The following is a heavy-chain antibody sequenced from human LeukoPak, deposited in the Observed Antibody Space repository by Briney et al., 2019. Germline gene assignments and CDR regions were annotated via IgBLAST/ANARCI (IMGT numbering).Heavy chain of an antibody. D-gene: IGHD3-3*01. J-gene: IGHJ4*02. V-gene: IGHV3-11*04. CDR1: GFTFSDFY. CDR3: ARGLWSGYSAFGY. CDR2: ISSSGSVV. Sequence: GGSLRLSCAASGFTFSDFYMSWIRQAPGKGLEWVSYISSSGSVVHYADSVKGRSTVSRDNAKNSLYLQMNSLRAEDTAVYYCARGLWSGYSAFGYWGQGTLVTVSS.